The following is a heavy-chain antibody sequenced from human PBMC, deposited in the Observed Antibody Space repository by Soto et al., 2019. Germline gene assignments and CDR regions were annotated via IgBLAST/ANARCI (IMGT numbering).Heavy chain of an antibody. J-gene: IGHJ4*02. V-gene: IGHV4-30-4*01. CDR2: IYYSGST. CDR1: GGSISSGDYY. CDR3: ARGSGGPWELPLYYFDY. Sequence: PSETLSLTCTVSGGSISSGDYYWSWIRQPPGKGLEWIGYIYYSGSTYYNPSLKSRVTISVDTSKNQFSLKLSSVTAADTAVYYCARGSGGPWELPLYYFDYWGQGTLVTVSS. D-gene: IGHD1-26*01.